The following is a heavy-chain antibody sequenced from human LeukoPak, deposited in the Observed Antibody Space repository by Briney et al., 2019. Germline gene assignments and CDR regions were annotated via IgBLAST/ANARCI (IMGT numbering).Heavy chain of an antibody. V-gene: IGHV3-48*02. J-gene: IGHJ6*02. CDR2: ISWSSNTM. Sequence: GGSLRLSCAASGFTFRSYEMSWVRQAPGKGLEWVSYISWSSNTMDYADSVQGRFTISRDNAKNSLYLQMNSLRDEDTAVYYCTRDLVEYVSGRYHYHGMDVWGQGTTVTVSS. CDR3: TRDLVEYVSGRYHYHGMDV. D-gene: IGHD3-10*01. CDR1: GFTFRSYE.